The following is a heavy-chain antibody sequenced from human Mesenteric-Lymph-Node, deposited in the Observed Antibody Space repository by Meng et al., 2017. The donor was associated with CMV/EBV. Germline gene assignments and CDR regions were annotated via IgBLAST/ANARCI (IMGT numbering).Heavy chain of an antibody. CDR3: ARDRITMVRGEGYYYYGMDV. CDR1: GYTFTNYY. D-gene: IGHD3-10*01. Sequence: ASVKVSCKASGYTFTNYYMHWVRQAPGQGLEWMGIINPSGGRTSYAQKFQGRVTMTRDTSTSTVYMELSILRSEDTAVYYCARDRITMVRGEGYYYYGMDVWGQGTTVTVSS. V-gene: IGHV1-46*01. J-gene: IGHJ6*02. CDR2: INPSGGRT.